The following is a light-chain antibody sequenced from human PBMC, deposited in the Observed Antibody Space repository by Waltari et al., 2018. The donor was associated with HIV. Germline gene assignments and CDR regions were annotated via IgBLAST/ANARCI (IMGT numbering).Light chain of an antibody. CDR1: QGISSY. J-gene: IGKJ1*01. CDR2: AAS. Sequence: DSQLTQSPSFLSASVGDRVTITCRASQGISSYLAWYQQKPGKAPKLLIYAASSLQSGVPSRFSGSGSGTDFTLTISSLQPEDFATYYCQQSYSTPWTFGQGTKVEIK. CDR3: QQSYSTPWT. V-gene: IGKV1-39*01.